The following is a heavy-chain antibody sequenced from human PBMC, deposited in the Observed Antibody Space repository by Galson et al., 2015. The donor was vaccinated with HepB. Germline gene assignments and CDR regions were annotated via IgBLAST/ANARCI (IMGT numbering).Heavy chain of an antibody. CDR1: GFTFSSYA. Sequence: SLRLSCAASGFTFSSYAMHWVRQAPGKGLEWVAVISYDGSNKYYADSVKGRFTISRDNSKNTLYLQMNSLRAEDTAVYYCARDPPSPLYDSSGYISSAFDYWGQGTLVTVSS. D-gene: IGHD3-22*01. CDR2: ISYDGSNK. J-gene: IGHJ4*02. CDR3: ARDPPSPLYDSSGYISSAFDY. V-gene: IGHV3-30-3*01.